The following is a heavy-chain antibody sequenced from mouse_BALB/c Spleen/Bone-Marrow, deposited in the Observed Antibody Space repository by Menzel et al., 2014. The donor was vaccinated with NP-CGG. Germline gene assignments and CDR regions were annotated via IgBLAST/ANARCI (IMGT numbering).Heavy chain of an antibody. CDR2: IHPSDSET. D-gene: IGHD2-4*01. Sequence: QVQLKQPGTEVVRPGASVKLSCKASGYSFTTYWMNWVKQRPGQGLEWIGMIHPSDSETRLNQKFKDKATLTVDKSSSTAYMQLNSPTSEDSAVYYCAREKVYYDISWFAYWGQGTLVTVSA. J-gene: IGHJ3*01. V-gene: IGHV1-61*01. CDR3: AREKVYYDISWFAY. CDR1: GYSFTTYW.